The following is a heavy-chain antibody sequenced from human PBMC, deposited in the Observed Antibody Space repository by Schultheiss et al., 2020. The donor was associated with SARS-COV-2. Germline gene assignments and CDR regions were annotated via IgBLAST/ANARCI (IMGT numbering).Heavy chain of an antibody. J-gene: IGHJ6*02. V-gene: IGHV4-59*01. CDR1: GDFFSTYY. Sequence: SETLSLTCAVSGDFFSTYYWSWVRQPPGKGLEWIGYVRLSGSTDYNPSLKSRVTISVDTSKNQFSLKLSSVTAADTAVYYCARDRSWQQPGYGMDVWGQGTTVTVSS. CDR2: VRLSGST. CDR3: ARDRSWQQPGYGMDV. D-gene: IGHD1-14*01.